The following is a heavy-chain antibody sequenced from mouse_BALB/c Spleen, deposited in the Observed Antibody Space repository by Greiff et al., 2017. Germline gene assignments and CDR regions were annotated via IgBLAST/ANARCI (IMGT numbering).Heavy chain of an antibody. CDR3: ARYYYGSRPFDY. Sequence: DVHLVESGGGLVKLGGSLKLSCAASGFTFSSYYMSWVRQTPEKRLELVAAINSNGGSTYYPDTVKGRFTISRDNAKNTLYLQMSSLKSEDTALYYCARYYYGSRPFDYWGQGTTLTVSS. CDR1: GFTFSSYY. J-gene: IGHJ2*01. D-gene: IGHD1-1*01. CDR2: INSNGGST. V-gene: IGHV5-6-2*01.